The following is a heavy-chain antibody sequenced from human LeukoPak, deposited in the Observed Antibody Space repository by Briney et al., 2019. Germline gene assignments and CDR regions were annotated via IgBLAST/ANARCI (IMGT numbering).Heavy chain of an antibody. D-gene: IGHD6-6*01. CDR2: IIPIFGTA. CDR1: GGTFSSYA. Sequence: SVKVSCKASGGTFSSYAISWVRQAPGQGLEWMGGIIPIFGTANYAQKFQGRVTITADESTSTAYMELSSLRSEDTAVYYCARSRAGQLGPYDAFDIWGQGTMVTVSS. CDR3: ARSRAGQLGPYDAFDI. J-gene: IGHJ3*02. V-gene: IGHV1-69*13.